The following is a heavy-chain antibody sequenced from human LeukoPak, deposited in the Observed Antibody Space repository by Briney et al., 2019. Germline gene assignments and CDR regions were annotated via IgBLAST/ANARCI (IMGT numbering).Heavy chain of an antibody. CDR2: IIPIFGTA. J-gene: IGHJ6*02. CDR1: GGTFSSYA. V-gene: IGHV1-69*13. D-gene: IGHD2-2*02. Sequence: SVQVSCKASGGTFSSYAISWVRQAPGQGLEWMGGIIPIFGTANYAQKFQGRVTITADESTSTAYMELSSLRSEDTAVYYCARDSHYSSTSCYKTDYYYYGMDVWGQGTTVTVSS. CDR3: ARDSHYSSTSCYKTDYYYYGMDV.